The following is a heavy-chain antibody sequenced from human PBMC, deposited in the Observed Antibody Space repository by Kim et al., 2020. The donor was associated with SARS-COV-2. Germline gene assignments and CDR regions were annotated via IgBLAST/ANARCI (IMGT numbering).Heavy chain of an antibody. Sequence: TNYDQKLQGRVSMLTDTSTSTVYMELTSLRSDDTAVYYCARGRLRADAFDIWGQGTVITVSS. J-gene: IGHJ3*02. V-gene: IGHV1-18*01. D-gene: IGHD2-8*01. CDR3: ARGRLRADAFDI. CDR2: T.